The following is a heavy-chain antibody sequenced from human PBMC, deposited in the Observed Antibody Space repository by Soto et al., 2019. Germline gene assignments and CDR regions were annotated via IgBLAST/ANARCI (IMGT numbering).Heavy chain of an antibody. CDR1: GYTFNSAG. CDR2: IRVDNGAT. D-gene: IGHD2-2*01. CDR3: ARVQSLGYCRSASCYDVFDH. J-gene: IGHJ4*02. V-gene: IGHV1-18*01. Sequence: QVHLVQSGPEVKEPGASVRVSCKASGYTFNSAGLAWVRQAPGQGLEWLGWIRVDNGATKYAQKFQGRVTMTTDTSTTTAYMDRRGLKSDDTAVFYCARVQSLGYCRSASCYDVFDHWGQGTLVTVSS.